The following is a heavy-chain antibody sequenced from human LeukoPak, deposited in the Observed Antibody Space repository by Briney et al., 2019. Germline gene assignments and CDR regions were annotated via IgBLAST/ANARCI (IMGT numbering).Heavy chain of an antibody. D-gene: IGHD4-17*01. CDR1: GGSFIDYY. CDR3: SKGGPHTVTTYRWFDP. Sequence: PSETLSLTCAVYGGSFIDYYWSWIRQPPGKGLEWIGEINHSGSTNYNPSLKSRVTISVDTSKNQFSLKLNSVTAADTAVYYCSKGGPHTVTTYRWFDPWGQGTLVTVSS. CDR2: INHSGST. J-gene: IGHJ5*02. V-gene: IGHV4-34*01.